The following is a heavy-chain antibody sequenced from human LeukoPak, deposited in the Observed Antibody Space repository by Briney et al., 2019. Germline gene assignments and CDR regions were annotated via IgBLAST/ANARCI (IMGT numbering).Heavy chain of an antibody. CDR3: ARDLGQYYDTSDNWFDP. CDR2: NK. J-gene: IGHJ5*02. CDR1: GFTFSSYG. V-gene: IGHV3-30*12. D-gene: IGHD3-22*01. Sequence: GGSLRLSCAASGFTFSSYGMHWVRQAPGKGLEWVACNKYYADSVKGRFTISRDNAKNTLNLQMNSLRAEDTAVYYCARDLGQYYDTSDNWFDPWGQGTLVTVSS.